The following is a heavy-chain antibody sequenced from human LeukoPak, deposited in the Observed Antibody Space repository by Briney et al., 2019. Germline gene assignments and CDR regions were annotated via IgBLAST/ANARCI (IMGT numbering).Heavy chain of an antibody. D-gene: IGHD3-10*01. CDR2: ISSIRNI. CDR3: ASGIYYASVHTWSPV. J-gene: IGHJ4*02. CDR1: EFTFSSYS. Sequence: PGGSLRLSCAASEFTFSSYSINWVRQAPGKGLEWVSSISSIRNIYYADSVKGRFTISRDDAKNSLYLQMNSLGAEDTAVYYCASGIYYASVHTWSPVWGQGILVTVSS. V-gene: IGHV3-21*01.